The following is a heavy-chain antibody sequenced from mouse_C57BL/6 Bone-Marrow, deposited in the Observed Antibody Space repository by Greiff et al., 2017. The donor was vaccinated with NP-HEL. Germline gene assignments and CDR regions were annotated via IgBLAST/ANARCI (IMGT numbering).Heavy chain of an antibody. CDR3: ARKGGSSGPAWFAY. V-gene: IGHV3-6*01. CDR2: ISYDGSN. D-gene: IGHD3-2*02. J-gene: IGHJ3*01. CDR1: GYSITSGYY. Sequence: EVQLQESGPGLVKPSQSLSLTCSVTGYSITSGYYWNWIRQFPGNKLEWMGYISYDGSNNYNPSLKNRISITRDTSKNQFFLKLNSVTTEDTATXYCARKGGSSGPAWFAYWGQGTLVTVSA.